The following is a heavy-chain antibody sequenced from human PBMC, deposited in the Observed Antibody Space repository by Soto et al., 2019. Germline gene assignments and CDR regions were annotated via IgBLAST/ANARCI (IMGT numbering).Heavy chain of an antibody. Sequence: SETLSLTCTVSGGSITSGGSFWSWIRQHPGKGPEWIAFIGYSGATSYNPSLASRVTISADTYKSQFSLNLRSVTAAETAVYYCASGGDSSKWFATWGQGTLVTVSS. D-gene: IGHD2-15*01. V-gene: IGHV4-31*03. CDR3: ASGGDSSKWFAT. J-gene: IGHJ5*02. CDR1: GGSITSGGSF. CDR2: IGYSGAT.